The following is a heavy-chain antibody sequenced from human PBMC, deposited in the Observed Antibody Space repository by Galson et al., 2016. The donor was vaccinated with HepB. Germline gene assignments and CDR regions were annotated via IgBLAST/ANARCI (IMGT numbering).Heavy chain of an antibody. CDR2: DSMDGRRK. J-gene: IGHJ4*02. CDR1: GFLFRGYG. D-gene: IGHD5-12*01. CDR3: ASEAPILAPTLDY. V-gene: IGHV3-30*03. Sequence: SLRLSCAGSGFLFRGYGMHWVRQAPGKGLEWVAADSMDGRRKFYSDSVRGRFTISRDNSKNTLYLQMNSLRAEDTAVYYCASEAPILAPTLDYWGQGTLVVVSS.